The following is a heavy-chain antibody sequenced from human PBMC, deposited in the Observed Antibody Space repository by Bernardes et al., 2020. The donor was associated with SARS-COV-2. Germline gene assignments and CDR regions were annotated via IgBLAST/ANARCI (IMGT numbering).Heavy chain of an antibody. CDR2: ITERSERS. J-gene: IGHJ5*02. CDR1: GFTFSNYL. V-gene: IGHV3-23*01. CDR3: AREPSRRADL. Sequence: GGSLRLSCVASGFTFSNYLFSWFRQAPGKGLEWVAYITERSERSIYADSVKGQFTISRDNSRDTLYLQLSNLRAEDTAIYYCAREPSRRADLWGQGTLVTVSS. D-gene: IGHD2-2*01.